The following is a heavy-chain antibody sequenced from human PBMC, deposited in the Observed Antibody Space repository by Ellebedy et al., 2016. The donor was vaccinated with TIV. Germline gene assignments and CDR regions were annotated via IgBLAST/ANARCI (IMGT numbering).Heavy chain of an antibody. J-gene: IGHJ2*01. D-gene: IGHD4-17*01. CDR3: ARKVPPPTTVPPNWYFDL. CDR1: GFTFSSYT. V-gene: IGHV3-21*01. Sequence: GESLKISCAASGFTFSSYTMNWVRQAPGKGLEWVSSLSGSSTYLYYADSVKGRFPISRDNAKNSLHLQMNSLRAEDTAVYYCARKVPPPTTVPPNWYFDLWGRGTLVTVSS. CDR2: LSGSSTYL.